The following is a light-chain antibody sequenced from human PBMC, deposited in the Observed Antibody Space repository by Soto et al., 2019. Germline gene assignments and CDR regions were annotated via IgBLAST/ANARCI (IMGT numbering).Light chain of an antibody. CDR1: SGSVSTNLH. Sequence: QTVVTQEPSFSVSPGGTVTLTCGLSSGSVSTNLHPSWYQQTPGQAPRTLIYNTNSRFSGVPDRFSGSILGNKAALTITGAQADDECDYYCVLYMGSGISVFGGGTKLTVL. V-gene: IGLV8-61*01. CDR3: VLYMGSGISV. CDR2: NTN. J-gene: IGLJ2*01.